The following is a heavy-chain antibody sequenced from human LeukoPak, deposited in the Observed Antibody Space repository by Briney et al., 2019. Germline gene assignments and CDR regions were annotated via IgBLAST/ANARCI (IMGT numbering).Heavy chain of an antibody. J-gene: IGHJ4*02. CDR1: GFTFSGYA. Sequence: PAGRSLRLSCAASGFTFSGYAMHWVRQAPGKGLEWVAVISYDGSNKYYADSVKGRFTISRDNSKNTLYLQMNSLRAEDTAVYYCARGGYYGSGSYEGYFDYWGQGTLVTVSS. CDR2: ISYDGSNK. D-gene: IGHD3-10*01. V-gene: IGHV3-30-3*01. CDR3: ARGGYYGSGSYEGYFDY.